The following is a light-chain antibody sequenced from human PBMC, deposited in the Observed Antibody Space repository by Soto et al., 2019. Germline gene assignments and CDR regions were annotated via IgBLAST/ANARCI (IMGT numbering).Light chain of an antibody. CDR3: SSYTSSTTVV. Sequence: QSALTQPASVPGSPGQSITISCTGTSSDVGDYNYVSWYQRHPGKAPKLMIYDVSNRPSGVSNRFSGSKSGNTASLTISGLQAEDEADYYCSSYTSSTTVVFGGGTKLTVL. CDR1: SSDVGDYNY. V-gene: IGLV2-14*01. J-gene: IGLJ2*01. CDR2: DVS.